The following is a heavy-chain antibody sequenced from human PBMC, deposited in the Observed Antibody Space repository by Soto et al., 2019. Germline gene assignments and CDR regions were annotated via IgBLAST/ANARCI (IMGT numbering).Heavy chain of an antibody. CDR3: ASPLPVGKGVPTNYYYGMDV. J-gene: IGHJ6*01. D-gene: IGHD2-8*01. CDR1: GGSFSGYY. CDR2: INHSGST. V-gene: IGHV4-34*01. Sequence: QVQLQQWGAGLLKPSETLSLTCAVYGGSFSGYYWSWIRQPPGKGLEWIGEINHSGSTNYNPSLKSRVTISVDTSKNQFSLKLSSVTAADTAVYYCASPLPVGKGVPTNYYYGMDVW.